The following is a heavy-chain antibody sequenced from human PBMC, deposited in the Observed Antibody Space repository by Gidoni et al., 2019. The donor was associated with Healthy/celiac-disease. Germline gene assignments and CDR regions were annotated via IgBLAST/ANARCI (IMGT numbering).Heavy chain of an antibody. V-gene: IGHV1-46*01. CDR3: ARVRHKQQLYPPDYYGMDV. J-gene: IGHJ6*02. D-gene: IGHD6-13*01. Sequence: QVQLVQSGAEVKKPGASVKVSCKASGYTSTSYYMHWVRQAPGQGLEWMGIINPRGGSTSYAQKFQGRVTMTRDTSTSTVYMELSSLRSEDTAVYYCARVRHKQQLYPPDYYGMDVWGQGTTVTVSS. CDR2: INPRGGST. CDR1: GYTSTSYY.